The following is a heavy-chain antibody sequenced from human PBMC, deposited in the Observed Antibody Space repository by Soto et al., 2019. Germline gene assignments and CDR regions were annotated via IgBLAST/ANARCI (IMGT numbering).Heavy chain of an antibody. CDR2: MNPNSGNT. CDR3: ARSGDMAGMDV. CDR1: GYTFTGYY. Sequence: ASVKVSCKASGYTFTGYYVHWVREAPGQGLEWMGWMNPNSGNTGYAQKFQGRVTMTRNTSISTAYMELSSLRSEDTVVYYCARSGDMAGMDVWGQGTTVTVSS. J-gene: IGHJ6*02. D-gene: IGHD3-16*01. V-gene: IGHV1-8*02.